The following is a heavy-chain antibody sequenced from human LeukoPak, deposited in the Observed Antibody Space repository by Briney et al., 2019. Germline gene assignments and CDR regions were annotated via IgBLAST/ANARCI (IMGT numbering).Heavy chain of an antibody. CDR3: ARVMSSGWSYFDY. J-gene: IGHJ4*02. V-gene: IGHV3-33*01. D-gene: IGHD6-19*01. Sequence: GRSLRLSCVASGXTFSNYGMHWVRQAPGKGLEWVAVIWYDGSNKYYGDYVKGRFTISRDNSKNTVYLQMNSLRAEDTAVYYCARVMSSGWSYFDYWGQGTLVTVSS. CDR2: IWYDGSNK. CDR1: GXTFSNYG.